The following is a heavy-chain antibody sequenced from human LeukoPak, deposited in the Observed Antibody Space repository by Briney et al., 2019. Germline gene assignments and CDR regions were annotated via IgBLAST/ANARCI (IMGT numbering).Heavy chain of an antibody. CDR2: INPSGGST. CDR1: GYTFTIYY. J-gene: IGHJ4*02. D-gene: IGHD5-12*01. Sequence: ASVTVSFKASGYTFTIYYMHWVRQAPGQGLEWMGLINPSGGSTSYAQKFQGRVTMTRDMSTSTVYMELSSLRSEDTAVYYCARDRPSHSGYDFDYWGQGTLVTVSS. CDR3: ARDRPSHSGYDFDY. V-gene: IGHV1-46*01.